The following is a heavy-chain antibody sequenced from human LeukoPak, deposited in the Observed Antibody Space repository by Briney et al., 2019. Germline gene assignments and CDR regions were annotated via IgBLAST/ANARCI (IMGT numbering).Heavy chain of an antibody. CDR3: ARLPSSGPPGY. J-gene: IGHJ4*02. CDR2: ISYDGSNK. Sequence: PGGSLRLSCAASGFTFSSYAMRWVRQAPGKGLEWVAVISYDGSNKYYADSVKGRFTISRDNSKNTLYLQMNSLRAEDTAVYYCARLPSSGPPGYWGQGTLVTVSS. CDR1: GFTFSSYA. D-gene: IGHD6-19*01. V-gene: IGHV3-30-3*01.